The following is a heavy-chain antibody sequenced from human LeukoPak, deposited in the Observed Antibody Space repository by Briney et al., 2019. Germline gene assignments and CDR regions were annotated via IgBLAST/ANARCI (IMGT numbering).Heavy chain of an antibody. J-gene: IGHJ3*02. CDR1: GGSISSYY. D-gene: IGHD3-3*01. Sequence: SETLSLTCTVSGGSISSYYWSWIRQPPGKGLEWIGYIYYSGSTNYNPSLKSRVTISVDTSKNQFSLKLSSVTAADTAVYYCARGPLSGYYRPLRAFDIWGQGTMVTVSS. CDR3: ARGPLSGYYRPLRAFDI. CDR2: IYYSGST. V-gene: IGHV4-59*01.